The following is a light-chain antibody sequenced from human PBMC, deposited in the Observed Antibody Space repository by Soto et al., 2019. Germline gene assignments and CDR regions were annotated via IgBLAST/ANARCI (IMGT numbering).Light chain of an antibody. CDR3: GTWDSSLTAGV. CDR2: DNN. Sequence: QSVLTQPPSVSAAPGQKVTISCSGSSSHIGNNFVSWYQHLPGTAPKLLIYDNNVRPSGIPDRFSGSKSGTSATLGITGLQTGDEADYYCGTWDSSLTAGVFGGGTKLTVL. V-gene: IGLV1-51*01. CDR1: SSHIGNNF. J-gene: IGLJ3*02.